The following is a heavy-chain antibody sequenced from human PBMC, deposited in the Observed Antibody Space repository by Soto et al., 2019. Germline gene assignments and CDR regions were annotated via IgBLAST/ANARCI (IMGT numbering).Heavy chain of an antibody. CDR2: IWYDGSNK. J-gene: IGHJ4*02. D-gene: IGHD3-16*01. Sequence: GGSLRLSCAASGFTFSSYGMHWVRQAPGKGLEWVAVIWYDGSNKYYADSVKGRFTISRDNSKNTLYLQMNSLRAEDTAVYYCAREGTGRRLHLGELFLDYWGQGTLVTVSS. CDR1: GFTFSSYG. V-gene: IGHV3-33*01. CDR3: AREGTGRRLHLGELFLDY.